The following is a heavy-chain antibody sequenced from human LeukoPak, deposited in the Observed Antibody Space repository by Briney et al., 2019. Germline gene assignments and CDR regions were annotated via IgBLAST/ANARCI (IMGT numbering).Heavy chain of an antibody. V-gene: IGHV3-23*01. J-gene: IGHJ4*02. CDR2: ISGSVGST. Sequence: GGSLRLSCAASGFTLSSDAMSWVRQAPGKRLEWVSAISGSVGSTYYADSVKGRFTISRDNSKNTLYLQMNSLRAEDTAVYYCASNSPALTGHWGQGTLVTVSS. CDR1: GFTLSSDA. CDR3: ASNSPALTGH. D-gene: IGHD3-9*01.